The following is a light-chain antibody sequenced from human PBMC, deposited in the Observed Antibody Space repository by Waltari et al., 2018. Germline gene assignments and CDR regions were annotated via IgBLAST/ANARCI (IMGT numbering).Light chain of an antibody. CDR1: SSDVGGYNY. J-gene: IGLJ1*01. V-gene: IGLV2-8*01. CDR2: EVS. Sequence: QSALTQPPSASGSPGQSVTISCTGTSSDVGGYNYVSWYQQHPGKAPNLMIYEVSKRPSGVPDRFSGSQSGNTASLTVSGLQAEDEADYYCSSYAGSNNLQVFGTGTKVTVL. CDR3: SSYAGSNNLQV.